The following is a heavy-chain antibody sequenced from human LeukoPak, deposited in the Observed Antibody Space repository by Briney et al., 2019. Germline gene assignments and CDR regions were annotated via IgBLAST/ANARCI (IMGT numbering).Heavy chain of an antibody. CDR1: GYTFTGYY. D-gene: IGHD3-10*01. J-gene: IGHJ5*02. V-gene: IGHV1-2*02. Sequence: GASVKVSCKASGYTFTGYYMHWVRQAPGQGLEWMGWINPNSGGTNYAQKFQGRVTMTRDTSISTAYMELSRLRSDDTAVYYCARDLWLKGHGLGSYYITNWFDPWGEGTLVTVSS. CDR3: ARDLWLKGHGLGSYYITNWFDP. CDR2: INPNSGGT.